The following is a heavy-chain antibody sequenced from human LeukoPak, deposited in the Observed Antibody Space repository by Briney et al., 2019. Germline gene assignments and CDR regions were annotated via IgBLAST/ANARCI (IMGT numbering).Heavy chain of an antibody. CDR1: GFTFSSYA. V-gene: IGHV3-23*01. CDR2: ISGSGGST. CDR3: AKGSARAVDAFDI. Sequence: GGSLRLSCAASGFTFSSYAISWVRQAPGKGLEWVSAISGSGGSTYCAASVKGRFTISRDNSKNTLYLQMNSLRAEDTAVYYCAKGSARAVDAFDIWGQGTMVTVSS. J-gene: IGHJ3*02. D-gene: IGHD6-19*01.